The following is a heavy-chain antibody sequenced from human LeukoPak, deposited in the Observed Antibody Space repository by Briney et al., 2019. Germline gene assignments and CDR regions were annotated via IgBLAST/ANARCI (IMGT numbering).Heavy chain of an antibody. CDR2: INPNSGGT. V-gene: IGHV1-2*02. CDR1: GYTFTGYY. D-gene: IGHD2-15*01. CDR3: ARRRCSGGSCSRNYFDY. J-gene: IGHJ4*02. Sequence: ASVKVSCKASGYTFTGYYMHWVRQAPGQGLEWVGWINPNSGGTNYAQKFQGRVTMTRDTSISTAYMELSRLRSDDTAVYYCARRRCSGGSCSRNYFDYWGQGTLVTVSS.